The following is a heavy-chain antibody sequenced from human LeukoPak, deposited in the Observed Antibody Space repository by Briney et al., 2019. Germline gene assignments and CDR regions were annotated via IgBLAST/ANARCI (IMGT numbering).Heavy chain of an antibody. D-gene: IGHD6-13*01. CDR2: IRSKANSYAT. J-gene: IGHJ6*03. CDR1: GFTFSGSA. V-gene: IGHV3-73*01. CDR3: TRLSFTVSAAGSHWYYYYMDV. Sequence: WGSLRLSCAASGFTFSGSALHWVRQATGKGLEWVGRIRSKANSYATAYAASVKGRYTNSRDDSKNTAYLQMNSLKTEDTAVYYCTRLSFTVSAAGSHWYYYYMDVWGKGTTVTVSS.